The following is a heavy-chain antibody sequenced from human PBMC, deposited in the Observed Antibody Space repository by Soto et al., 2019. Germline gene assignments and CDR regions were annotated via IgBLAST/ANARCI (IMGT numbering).Heavy chain of an antibody. J-gene: IGHJ5*02. CDR3: AKDLLPNTVTTRGS. CDR1: GFTFDSYG. V-gene: IGHV3-30*18. CDR2: ISSDGNNK. D-gene: IGHD4-17*01. Sequence: QVQLVESGGGVVQPGRSLRLSCAASGFTFDSYGMHWVRQAPGKGLEWVAVISSDGNNKYYADSVKGRFTISRDNFKNTLYLQMSSLRADDTAVYYCAKDLLPNTVTTRGSWCQGTLVTVSS.